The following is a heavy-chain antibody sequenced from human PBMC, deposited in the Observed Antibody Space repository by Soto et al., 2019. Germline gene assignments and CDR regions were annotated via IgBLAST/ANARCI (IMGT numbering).Heavy chain of an antibody. CDR2: ISAYNGNT. V-gene: IGHV1-18*01. D-gene: IGHD2-2*01. Sequence: GASVTVSCKASGYTFTSYGISWVRQAPGQGLEWMGWISAYNGNTNYAQKLQGRVTMTTDTSTSTAYMELRSLRSDDTAVYYCARDQLPAASSNYDYWGQGTLVTVPQ. J-gene: IGHJ4*02. CDR1: GYTFTSYG. CDR3: ARDQLPAASSNYDY.